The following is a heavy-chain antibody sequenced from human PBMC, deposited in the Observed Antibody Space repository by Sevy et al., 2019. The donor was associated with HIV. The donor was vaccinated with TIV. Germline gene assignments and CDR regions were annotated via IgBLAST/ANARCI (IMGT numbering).Heavy chain of an antibody. CDR1: GYTFINYY. D-gene: IGHD3-22*01. J-gene: IGHJ4*02. Sequence: ATVKVSCKASGYTFINYYIHWVGQAPGQGLEWMGLINPSGRSTSSAQTLQVRVTMSRDTCTNTVYMELSSLRSQDTAVYYCARAHYNDYSGPGFWGQGTTVTVSS. CDR3: ARAHYNDYSGPGF. CDR2: INPSGRST. V-gene: IGHV1-46*01.